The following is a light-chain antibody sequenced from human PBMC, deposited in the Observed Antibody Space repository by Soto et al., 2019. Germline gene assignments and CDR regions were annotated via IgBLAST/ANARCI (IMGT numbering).Light chain of an antibody. CDR2: GAS. V-gene: IGKV3-20*01. J-gene: IGKJ3*01. CDR3: QQYGSSPPIT. Sequence: EIVLTQSPGTLSLSPGERATLSCRASQSVSSSYLAWYQHKPGQAPRPLIYGASSRATGIPDRFSGSGSGTDFTLTISRLEPEDFAVYYCQQYGSSPPITFGPGTKVDIK. CDR1: QSVSSSY.